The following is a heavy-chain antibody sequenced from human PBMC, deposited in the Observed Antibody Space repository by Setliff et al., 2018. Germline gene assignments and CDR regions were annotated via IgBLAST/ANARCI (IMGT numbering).Heavy chain of an antibody. CDR1: GFTFSDYY. Sequence: GGSLRLSCAASGFTFSDYYMSWIRQAPGKGLEWVGNIKHDGSAKGYLDSVKGRFTISRDNAKNSLFLQMNSLRAEDTAVYYCARTQVVPAATYSIDYWGQGTLVTVSS. J-gene: IGHJ4*02. D-gene: IGHD2-2*01. V-gene: IGHV3-7*01. CDR2: IKHDGSAK. CDR3: ARTQVVPAATYSIDY.